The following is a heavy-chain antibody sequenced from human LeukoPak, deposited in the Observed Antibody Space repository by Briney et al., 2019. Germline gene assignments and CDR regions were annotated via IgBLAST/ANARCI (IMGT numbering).Heavy chain of an antibody. D-gene: IGHD5-18*01. CDR2: IIPILGIA. V-gene: IGHV1-69*04. J-gene: IGHJ4*02. Sequence: SVKVSCKASGGTFSSYAISWVRQAPGQGLEWMGRIIPILGIANYAQKFQGRVTITTDKSTSTAYMELSSLRSEDTAVYYCARVDTAMVIDYWGQGTLVTVSS. CDR3: ARVDTAMVIDY. CDR1: GGTFSSYA.